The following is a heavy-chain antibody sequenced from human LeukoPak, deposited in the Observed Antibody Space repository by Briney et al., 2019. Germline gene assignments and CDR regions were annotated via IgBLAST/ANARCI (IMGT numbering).Heavy chain of an antibody. D-gene: IGHD6-19*01. J-gene: IGHJ4*02. CDR3: ARGFLGGTDQYFDS. Sequence: PGGSLRLSCAASGFTFSTYAMNWVRQVPAKGLEWVSTIGGGGPTTGYADSVKDRFTISRDNSKNTLYLQMNSLRAEDTAVYFCARGFLGGTDQYFDSWGQGTLVTVSS. CDR1: GFTFSTYA. V-gene: IGHV3-23*01. CDR2: IGGGGPTT.